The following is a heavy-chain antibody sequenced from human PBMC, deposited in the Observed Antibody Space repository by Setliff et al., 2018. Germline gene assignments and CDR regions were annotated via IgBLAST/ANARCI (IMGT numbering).Heavy chain of an antibody. V-gene: IGHV1-69*13. CDR2: FIPILGAT. D-gene: IGHD3-16*01. Sequence: SVKVSCKSSGGTFSSSGITWVRQAPGQGLQWLVRFIPILGATNYAQNFQGRVTITADESTSTGYMELRSLRSDDTAVYYCARELRSPYWHLDSWGQGTQVTVSS. CDR1: GGTFSSSG. CDR3: ARELRSPYWHLDS. J-gene: IGHJ5*01.